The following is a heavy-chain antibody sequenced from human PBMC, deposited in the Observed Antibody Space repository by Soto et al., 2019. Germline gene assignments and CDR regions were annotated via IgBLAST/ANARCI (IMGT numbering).Heavy chain of an antibody. V-gene: IGHV3-23*01. CDR2: IRGRGDST. CDR3: AKDADHSPTCAPFDY. D-gene: IGHD5-18*01. Sequence: GGSLRLSCAASGFTFRNYAMNWVRQAPGKGLEWVSAIRGRGDSTYYADSVEGRFTMSRDNSKNTLYLQMNSRRAEDTAIYYGAKDADHSPTCAPFDYCGQGILVTVSS. CDR1: GFTFRNYA. J-gene: IGHJ4*02.